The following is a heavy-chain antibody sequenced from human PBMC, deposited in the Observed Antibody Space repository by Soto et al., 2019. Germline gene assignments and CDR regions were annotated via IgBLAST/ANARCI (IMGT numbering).Heavy chain of an antibody. CDR1: GGTFSSYA. Sequence: QVQLVQSGAEVKKPGSSVKVSCKASGGTFSSYAISWVRQAPGQGLEWMGGIIPIFGTATYAQKFQGRVTXPXXXSXXPAYMDLGSLRSAATALYYWAAPQGSGIYYNGSDCWGQGTLVTVSS. CDR3: AAPQGSGIYYNGSDC. J-gene: IGHJ4*02. D-gene: IGHD3-10*01. V-gene: IGHV1-69*05. CDR2: IIPIFGTA.